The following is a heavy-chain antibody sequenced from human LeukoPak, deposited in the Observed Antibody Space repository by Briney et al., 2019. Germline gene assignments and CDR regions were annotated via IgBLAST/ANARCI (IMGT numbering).Heavy chain of an antibody. Sequence: GGSLRLSCAASGFTFSNVWMNWVRQAPGKGLEWVGRIKSETDGGTTDFAAPVKGRFAISRDDSKNTLSLQMNSLKTEDTGVYYCTQGGTKAYSWGQGTLVTVSS. D-gene: IGHD3-16*01. CDR3: TQGGTKAYS. V-gene: IGHV3-15*01. J-gene: IGHJ4*02. CDR1: GFTFSNVW. CDR2: IKSETDGGTT.